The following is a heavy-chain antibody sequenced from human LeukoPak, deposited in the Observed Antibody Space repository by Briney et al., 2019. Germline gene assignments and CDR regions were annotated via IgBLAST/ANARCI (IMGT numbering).Heavy chain of an antibody. D-gene: IGHD3-16*01. CDR1: GFTFNNYA. CDR3: ARDRWGSAPFDY. Sequence: GGSLRLSCAASGFTFNNYAMSWVRQAPGKGLEWVSVISGSGGSTYYADSVKGRFTISRDNSKNTLYLQMNSLRAEDTAVYYCARDRWGSAPFDYWGQGTLVAVSS. J-gene: IGHJ4*02. CDR2: ISGSGGST. V-gene: IGHV3-23*01.